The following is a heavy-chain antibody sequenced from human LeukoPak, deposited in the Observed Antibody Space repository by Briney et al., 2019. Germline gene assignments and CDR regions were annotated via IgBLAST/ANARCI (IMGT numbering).Heavy chain of an antibody. CDR3: ARGSGHGWYDL. CDR1: GYTFTAYY. V-gene: IGHV1-2*02. Sequence: GASVKVSCKASGYTFTAYYIHCVRQAPGQGLEWMGWINPNSGGTNYAQKFQDRVTMTRDTSISTAYLELSRLTSDDTAVFYCARGSGHGWYDLWGQGTLVTVSS. CDR2: INPNSGGT. J-gene: IGHJ5*02.